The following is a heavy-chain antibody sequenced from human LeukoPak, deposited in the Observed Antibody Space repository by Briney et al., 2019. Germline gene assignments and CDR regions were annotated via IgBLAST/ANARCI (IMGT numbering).Heavy chain of an antibody. CDR3: ARGGCSSTSCYWTRNWLDP. Sequence: ASVKVSCKASGYTFTDYYIHWVRQAPGQGLEWMGRINPNSGGTKYAQNFQGRVTMTRDTSITICYMELSSLRSDDTAVYYCARGGCSSTSCYWTRNWLDPWGQGTLVTVSS. CDR1: GYTFTDYY. V-gene: IGHV1-2*06. D-gene: IGHD2-2*01. J-gene: IGHJ5*02. CDR2: INPNSGGT.